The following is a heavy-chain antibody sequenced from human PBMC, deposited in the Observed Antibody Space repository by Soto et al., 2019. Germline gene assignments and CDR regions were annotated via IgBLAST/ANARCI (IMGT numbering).Heavy chain of an antibody. D-gene: IGHD6-19*01. V-gene: IGHV3-23*01. CDR2: ISGSGDNT. CDR3: AKRGQTDGSGWYFACLDY. Sequence: EVQLLESGGGLVQPGGSLRLCSAASGFTFSSYAMSWVRQAPGKGLEWVSAISGSGDNTYFADSVKGRFTISRDNSKNTLYLQMNSLRAEDTAVYYCAKRGQTDGSGWYFACLDYWGQGTLVTVSS. J-gene: IGHJ4*02. CDR1: GFTFSSYA.